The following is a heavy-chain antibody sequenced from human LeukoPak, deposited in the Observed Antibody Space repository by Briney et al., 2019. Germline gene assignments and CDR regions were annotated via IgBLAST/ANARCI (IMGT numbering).Heavy chain of an antibody. J-gene: IGHJ4*02. V-gene: IGHV4-4*02. CDR2: ISHSGAA. CDR3: ARGPHTGVNYYDSSGYYY. Sequence: SGTLSLTCAVSGGSITSSKWWSWVRQSSGKGLEWIGEISHSGAANHNPSLKSRVTISVDKPKNKFSLELTSVTAADTAVYYCARGPHTGVNYYDSSGYYYWGQGTLVTVSS. CDR1: GGSITSSKW. D-gene: IGHD3-22*01.